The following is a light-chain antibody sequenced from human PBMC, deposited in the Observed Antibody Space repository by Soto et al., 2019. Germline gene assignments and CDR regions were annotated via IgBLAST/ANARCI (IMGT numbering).Light chain of an antibody. CDR1: STDIDNYSF. Sequence: QAVLTQPASVSGSPGQSITISCSGTSTDIDNYSFVSWYQQHPGQAPQLIIYDGTERPSGVSNRFSGSRSDNTASLTISGLQAEDEADYYCSSYRSIGSLVFGTGTKLTVL. CDR3: SSYRSIGSLV. CDR2: DGT. J-gene: IGLJ1*01. V-gene: IGLV2-14*02.